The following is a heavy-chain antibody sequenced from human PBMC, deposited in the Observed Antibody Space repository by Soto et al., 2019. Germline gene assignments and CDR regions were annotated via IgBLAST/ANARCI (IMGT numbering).Heavy chain of an antibody. J-gene: IGHJ5*02. CDR2: MSGSTGNT. V-gene: IGHV3-23*01. D-gene: IGHD6-25*01. Sequence: EVRLLESGGGLVQPGGSLRLSCAASGFTFSNYAMTWVRQAPGKGIEWVSAMSGSTGNTYYADSVKGRFTIARDNSMNTLHLQMNSLRAEDTAVYYCAKFHLWSSGVDSWFNPWGLGTLVTVSS. CDR3: AKFHLWSSGVDSWFNP. CDR1: GFTFSNYA.